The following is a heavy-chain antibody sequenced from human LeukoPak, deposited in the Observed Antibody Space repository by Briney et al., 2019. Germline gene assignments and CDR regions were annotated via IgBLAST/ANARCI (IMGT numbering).Heavy chain of an antibody. CDR1: GSTFTSYY. CDR2: INPSGGST. J-gene: IGHJ4*02. Sequence: ASVTLSCKASGSTFTSYYKHWMRHPPGQGLGLMGIINPSGGSTSYDQKFQGRVTMTRDTSTSTVYMELRSLISEDTAVYYCAREDSSGWYVFDYRGQGTLVTVSS. CDR3: AREDSSGWYVFDY. D-gene: IGHD6-19*01. V-gene: IGHV1-46*01.